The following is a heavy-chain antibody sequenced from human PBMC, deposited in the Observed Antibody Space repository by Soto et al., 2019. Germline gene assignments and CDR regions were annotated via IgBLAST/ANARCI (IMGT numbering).Heavy chain of an antibody. D-gene: IGHD2-2*01. CDR3: ARDLGYCSSTSCSSFDY. CDR1: GFTFSSYG. CDR2: IWYDGSNK. Sequence: QVQLVESGGGVVQPGRSLRLSCAASGFTFSSYGMHWVRQAPGKGLEWVAVIWYDGSNKYYADSVKGRVTISRDNSKNTLYLQMNSLRAEDTAVYYCARDLGYCSSTSCSSFDYWGQGTLVTVSS. J-gene: IGHJ4*02. V-gene: IGHV3-33*01.